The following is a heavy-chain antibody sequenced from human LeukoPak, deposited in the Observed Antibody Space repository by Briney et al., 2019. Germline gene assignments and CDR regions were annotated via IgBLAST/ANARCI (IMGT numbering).Heavy chain of an antibody. D-gene: IGHD5-18*01. CDR1: GFTFSSYS. Sequence: QPGGSLRLSCAASGFTFSSYSMNWVRQAPGKGLEWVSYISSSSSTIYYADSVKGRFTISRDNAKNSLYLQMNSLRAEDTAVYYCAGDWSDTAVDYWGQGTLVTVSS. V-gene: IGHV3-48*01. CDR2: ISSSSSTI. J-gene: IGHJ4*02. CDR3: AGDWSDTAVDY.